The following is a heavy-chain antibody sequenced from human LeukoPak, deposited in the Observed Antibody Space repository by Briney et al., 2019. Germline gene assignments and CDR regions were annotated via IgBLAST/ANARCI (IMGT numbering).Heavy chain of an antibody. Sequence: PGGSLRLSCAASGFTFSSYSMNWVRQAPGKGLEWVSSISSSSYIYYADSVKGRFTISRDNAKNSLYLQMSSLRAEDTAVYYCARWADYGDNFDYWGQGSLVIVSS. V-gene: IGHV3-21*01. J-gene: IGHJ4*02. D-gene: IGHD4-17*01. CDR3: ARWADYGDNFDY. CDR1: GFTFSSYS. CDR2: ISSSSYI.